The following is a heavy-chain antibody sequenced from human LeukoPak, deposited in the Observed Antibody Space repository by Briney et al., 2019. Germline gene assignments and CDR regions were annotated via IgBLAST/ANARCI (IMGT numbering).Heavy chain of an antibody. Sequence: PGGSLRLSCAASGFTFSSYAMSWVRQAPGKGLVWVSAISGSGDSTYYADSVKGRFTISRDNSKNTLYLQMNSLRAEDTAVYCCAKDYYYYGSGSPGVFDYWGQGTLVTVSS. D-gene: IGHD3-10*01. CDR2: ISGSGDST. CDR1: GFTFSSYA. V-gene: IGHV3-23*01. CDR3: AKDYYYYGSGSPGVFDY. J-gene: IGHJ4*02.